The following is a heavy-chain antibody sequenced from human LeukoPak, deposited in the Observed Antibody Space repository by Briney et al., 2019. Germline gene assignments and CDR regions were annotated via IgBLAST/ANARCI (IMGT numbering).Heavy chain of an antibody. CDR1: GFTFSSYW. CDR3: ARGFCSSVSCPEGSPLSRL. CDR2: IRQDGSEK. D-gene: IGHD2-15*01. Sequence: GGSLRLSCVGSGFTFSSYWMTWVRQAPGKGLEWVANIRQDGSEKLYVDSVKGRFVISRDNAKNLVSLEMNSLRAEDTAVYYCARGFCSSVSCPEGSPLSRLWGQGTQVTVSS. V-gene: IGHV3-7*03. J-gene: IGHJ4*02.